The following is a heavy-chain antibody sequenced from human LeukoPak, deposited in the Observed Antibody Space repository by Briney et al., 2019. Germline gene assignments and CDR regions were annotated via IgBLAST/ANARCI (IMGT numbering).Heavy chain of an antibody. V-gene: IGHV3-21*01. CDR3: ARDRCGVSCRNWFDP. Sequence: PRGSLRLSCAASGFTFSSYSMNWVRQAPGKGLEWVSSISSSSSYIYYADSVKGRFTISRDNAKNSLYLQMNSLRAEDTAVYYCARDRCGVSCRNWFDPWGQGTLVTVSS. CDR1: GFTFSSYS. J-gene: IGHJ5*02. CDR2: ISSSSSYI. D-gene: IGHD2-2*01.